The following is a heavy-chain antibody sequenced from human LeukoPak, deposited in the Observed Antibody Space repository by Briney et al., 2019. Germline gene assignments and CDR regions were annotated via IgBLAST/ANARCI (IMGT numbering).Heavy chain of an antibody. V-gene: IGHV1-69*06. D-gene: IGHD4-17*01. CDR1: GGTFSNYA. CDR2: IILIFDTA. CDR3: ARERHDYGDFDY. J-gene: IGHJ4*02. Sequence: SVKVSCKASGGTFSNYAISWVRQAPGQGLEWMGGIILIFDTANYAQKFKGRLTITADKSTSTAYMELSSPRSEDTAVYYCARERHDYGDFDYWGQGTLVTVSS.